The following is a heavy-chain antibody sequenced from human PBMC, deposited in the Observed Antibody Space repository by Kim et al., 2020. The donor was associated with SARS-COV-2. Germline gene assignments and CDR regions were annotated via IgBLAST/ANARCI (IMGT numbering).Heavy chain of an antibody. J-gene: IGHJ5*02. CDR3: ARGRNCSSTSCYGRTYNWFDP. D-gene: IGHD2-2*01. Sequence: SETLSLTCAVYGGSFSGYYWSWIRQPPGKGLEWIGEINHSGSTNYNPSLKSRVTISVDTSKNQFSLKLSSVTAADTAVYYCARGRNCSSTSCYGRTYNWFDPWGQGTLVTVSS. V-gene: IGHV4-34*01. CDR2: INHSGST. CDR1: GGSFSGYY.